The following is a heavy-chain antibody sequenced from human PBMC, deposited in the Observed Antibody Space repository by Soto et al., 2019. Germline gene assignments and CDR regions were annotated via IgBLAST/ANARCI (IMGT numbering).Heavy chain of an antibody. CDR3: AQEYDFLSGYYTVMAV. V-gene: IGHV3-21*05. J-gene: IGHJ6*02. D-gene: IGHD3-3*01. CDR1: GLNFRNYR. CDR2: ISSSINK. Sequence: GRPKRLSGVASGLNFRNYRMNRVIKAKGKGLEGGSYISSSINKYYADYVKGRLNISRDKSKSRIYLQMHRLRTEDTAMYYCAQEYDFLSGYYTVMAVWRQGTTVTVSS.